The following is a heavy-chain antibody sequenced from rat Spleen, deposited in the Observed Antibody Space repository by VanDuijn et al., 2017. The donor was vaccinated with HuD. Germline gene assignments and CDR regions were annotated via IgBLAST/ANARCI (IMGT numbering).Heavy chain of an antibody. CDR1: GFTFNNYG. J-gene: IGHJ3*01. CDR2: ISYDGSST. D-gene: IGHD4-2*01. CDR3: AGSQTGRGFAY. Sequence: EVQLVESGGGLVQPGRSLKLSCAASGFTFNNYGMAWVCQTPTKGLEWVATISYDGSSTYYRDSVKGRFTIFRDNAKSTLYLQMNSLRSEDTSTYYCAGSQTGRGFAYWGQGTLVTVSS. V-gene: IGHV5-29*01.